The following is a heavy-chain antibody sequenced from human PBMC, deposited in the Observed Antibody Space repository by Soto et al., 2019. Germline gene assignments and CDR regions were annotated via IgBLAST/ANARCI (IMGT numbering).Heavy chain of an antibody. CDR3: ARDFEGYYYYGMDV. CDR1: GFTFSNYS. CDR2: IRSSSGFK. V-gene: IGHV3-21*01. Sequence: GGSLRLSCAASGFTFSNYSMNWVRQAPGKGLEWVSSIRSSSGFKYYADSVKGRFTISGDYVTNSLYLRMDSLRAEDTAVYYCARDFEGYYYYGMDVWGQGTTVTVSS. J-gene: IGHJ6*02.